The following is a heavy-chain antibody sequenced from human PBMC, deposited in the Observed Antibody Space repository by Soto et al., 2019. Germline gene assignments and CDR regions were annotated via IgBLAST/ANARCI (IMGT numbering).Heavy chain of an antibody. CDR3: ARSYSSSWCKN. CDR2: IYYSGST. V-gene: IGHV4-31*03. J-gene: IGHJ4*02. Sequence: PSETLSLTCTVSGASISSGGYYWSWIRQHPGKGLEWIGYIYYSGSTYYNPSLKSRVTISVDTSKNQFSLKLSSVTAADTAVYYCARSYSSSWCKNWGQGTLVTVSS. CDR1: GASISSGGYY. D-gene: IGHD6-13*01.